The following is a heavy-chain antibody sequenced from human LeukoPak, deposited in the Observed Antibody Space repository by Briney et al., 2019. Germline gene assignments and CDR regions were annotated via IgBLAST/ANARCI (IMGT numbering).Heavy chain of an antibody. CDR1: GGSFSTEY. Sequence: SETLSLTCAVYGGSFSTEYWSWIRQTPGEGLEWVGYISNGGNTNYNPSLKSRVTISIDTSKNQFSLNLNSVTAADTAIYYCAAVSTRGSPGYHYFFDSWGQGTLVTVSS. J-gene: IGHJ4*02. CDR3: AAVSTRGSPGYHYFFDS. D-gene: IGHD2/OR15-2a*01. V-gene: IGHV4-59*01. CDR2: ISNGGNT.